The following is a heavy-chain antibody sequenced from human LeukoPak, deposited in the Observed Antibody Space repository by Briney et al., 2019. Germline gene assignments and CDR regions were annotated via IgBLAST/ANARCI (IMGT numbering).Heavy chain of an antibody. D-gene: IGHD5-12*01. CDR3: ARAQIGPEYGYGDY. CDR1: DGSISSSSYY. CDR2: IYYSGST. J-gene: IGHJ4*02. V-gene: IGHV4-39*07. Sequence: SETLSLTCTVSDGSISSSSYYWGWIRQPPGKGLEWIGSIYYSGSTYYSPSLKSRVTISVDKSKNQFSLKLSSVTAADTAVYYCARAQIGPEYGYGDYWGQGTLVTVSS.